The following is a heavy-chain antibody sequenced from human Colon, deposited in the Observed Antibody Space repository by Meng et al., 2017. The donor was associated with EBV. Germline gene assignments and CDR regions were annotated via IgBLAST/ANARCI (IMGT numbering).Heavy chain of an antibody. V-gene: IGHV4-30-4*01. CDR1: GGSMRRGNYY. D-gene: IGHD3-16*01. CDR3: VRVRGDFDY. J-gene: IGHJ4*02. CDR2: IHHSGSA. Sequence: QVQLQGSGPGLVEPSQTLSLTCTGSGGSMRRGNYYWSWIRQPPGKGLEWIGYIHHSGSAYYNPSLKSRVSMSLDTSKNQFSLKLSSVTAADTAVYYCVRVRGDFDYWGQGTLVTVSS.